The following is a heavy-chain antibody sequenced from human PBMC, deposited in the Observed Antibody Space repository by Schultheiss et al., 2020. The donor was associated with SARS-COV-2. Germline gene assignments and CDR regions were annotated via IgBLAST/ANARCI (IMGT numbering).Heavy chain of an antibody. J-gene: IGHJ4*02. D-gene: IGHD1-26*01. Sequence: SVKVSCKASVGTFSNYAINWVRQAPGQGLAWMGGIIPLFGTANYAQNFQGRLTITADESTSTAYMELSSLTSEDTAIYYCARNFLGAGSGSYFYYWGQGTLVTVSS. CDR1: VGTFSNYA. CDR3: ARNFLGAGSGSYFYY. V-gene: IGHV1-69*13. CDR2: IIPLFGTA.